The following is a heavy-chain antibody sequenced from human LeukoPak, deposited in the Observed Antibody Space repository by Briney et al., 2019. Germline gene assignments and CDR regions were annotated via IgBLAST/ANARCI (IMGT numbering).Heavy chain of an antibody. Sequence: GGSLRLSCAASGFTLSSYWMSWVRQAPGKGREWVAKIKQDGSEKYYVDSVKGRFTISRDNAKNSLYLQMNSLRDEDTAVYYCARVEGSSGYHYFDYWGQGTLVTVSS. J-gene: IGHJ4*02. CDR2: IKQDGSEK. CDR3: ARVEGSSGYHYFDY. V-gene: IGHV3-7*01. D-gene: IGHD3-22*01. CDR1: GFTLSSYW.